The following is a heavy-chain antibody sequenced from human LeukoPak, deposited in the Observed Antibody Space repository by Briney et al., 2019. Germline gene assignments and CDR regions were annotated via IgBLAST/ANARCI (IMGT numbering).Heavy chain of an antibody. CDR2: INHSGST. V-gene: IGHV4-34*01. CDR3: ARDGDSGWTIDAFDI. J-gene: IGHJ3*02. Sequence: SETLSLTCAVYGGSFSGYYWSWIRQPPGKGLEWIGEINHSGSTNYNPSLKSRVTISVDTSKNQFSLKLSSVTAADTAVYYCARDGDSGWTIDAFDIWGQGTMVTVSS. D-gene: IGHD6-19*01. CDR1: GGSFSGYY.